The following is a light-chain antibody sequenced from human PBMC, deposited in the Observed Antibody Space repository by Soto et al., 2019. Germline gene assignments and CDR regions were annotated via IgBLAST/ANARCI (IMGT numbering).Light chain of an antibody. Sequence: DIQLTQSPSFLSASVGDRVTITCRASQGISSYFAWYQHTPGKAPKLLIYASSTLQSGVPSRFSGSGSGTEFTLTISSLQPEDFATYYCQQLNTFPVTFGQGTRLDI. CDR3: QQLNTFPVT. CDR2: ASS. CDR1: QGISSY. V-gene: IGKV1-9*01. J-gene: IGKJ5*01.